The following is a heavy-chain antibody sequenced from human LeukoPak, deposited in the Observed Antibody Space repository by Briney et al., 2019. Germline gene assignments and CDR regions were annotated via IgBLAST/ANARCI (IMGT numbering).Heavy chain of an antibody. CDR3: ARVGYGDYEGDHCFDY. Sequence: PSQTLSLTCTVSGGSISSGDYYWSWIRQPAGKGLEWIGYIYYSGSTYYNPPLKSRVTISVDTSKNQFSLKLSSVTAADTAVYYCARVGYGDYEGDHCFDYWGQGTLVTVSS. V-gene: IGHV4-30-4*01. D-gene: IGHD4-17*01. CDR2: IYYSGST. CDR1: GGSISSGDYY. J-gene: IGHJ4*02.